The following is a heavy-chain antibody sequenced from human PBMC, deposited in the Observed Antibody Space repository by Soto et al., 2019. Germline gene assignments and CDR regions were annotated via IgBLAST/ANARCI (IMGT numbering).Heavy chain of an antibody. Sequence: SQTLSLTCAISGDSVSSNSATWNWIRQSPSRGLEWLGRTYYRSKWYNEYAVSVKSRITIKPDTSNNQFSLQLNSVTPEDTAVYYCARATRTCFDHWRQGTLVTVSS. CDR2: TYYRSKWYN. D-gene: IGHD4-17*01. V-gene: IGHV6-1*01. J-gene: IGHJ5*02. CDR3: ARATRTCFDH. CDR1: GDSVSSNSAT.